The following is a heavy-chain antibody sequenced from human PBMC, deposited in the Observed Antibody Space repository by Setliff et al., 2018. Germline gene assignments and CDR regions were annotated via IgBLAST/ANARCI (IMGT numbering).Heavy chain of an antibody. Sequence: ASVKVSCKPSGGTFSSYARHWVRQAPGQRLEWKGWINAGNGNPKYPQKFQGRVTITRDTSASTAYMELSSLRSEDTAVYYCARDQRRGGSDSLYYIDNWGQGTLVTVSS. D-gene: IGHD2-15*01. V-gene: IGHV1-3*01. J-gene: IGHJ4*02. CDR3: ARDQRRGGSDSLYYIDN. CDR2: INAGNGNP. CDR1: GGTFSSYA.